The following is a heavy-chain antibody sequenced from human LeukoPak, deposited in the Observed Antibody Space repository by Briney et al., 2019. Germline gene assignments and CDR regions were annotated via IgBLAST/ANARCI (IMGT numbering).Heavy chain of an antibody. D-gene: IGHD3-10*01. CDR1: GVTFSSYA. J-gene: IGHJ4*02. CDR2: ISYDGSNK. V-gene: IGHV3-30-3*01. Sequence: GGSLRLSCAASGVTFSSYAMHWGRQAPGKGLEWGVGISYDGSNKYYAESVKGRFTISRDNSKNTLYLQMNSLRAEDTAVYYCASLRGKADFDYWGQGTLVTVSS. CDR3: ASLRGKADFDY.